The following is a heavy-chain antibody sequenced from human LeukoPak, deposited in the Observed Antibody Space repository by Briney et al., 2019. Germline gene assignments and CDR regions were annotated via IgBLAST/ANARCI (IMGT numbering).Heavy chain of an antibody. D-gene: IGHD3-10*01. Sequence: GGSLRLSCAASGFTFSSYAMSWVRQAPGKGLEWVSAISGSGGSTYYADSVKGRFTISRDNSKNTLYLQINSLRAEDTAVYYCAKDRMVRGVIEGNWFDPWGQGTLVTVSS. CDR1: GFTFSSYA. CDR2: ISGSGGST. J-gene: IGHJ5*02. V-gene: IGHV3-23*01. CDR3: AKDRMVRGVIEGNWFDP.